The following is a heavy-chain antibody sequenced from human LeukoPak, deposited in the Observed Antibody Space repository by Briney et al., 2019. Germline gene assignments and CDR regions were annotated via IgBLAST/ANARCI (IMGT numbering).Heavy chain of an antibody. CDR2: ISSSSSTI. CDR3: AREAGWDAFDI. V-gene: IGHV3-48*01. Sequence: GGSLRLSCAASGFTFSSYSMNWVRQAPGKGLEWVSYISSSSSTIYYADSAKGRFTISRDNAKNSLYLQMNSLRAEDTAVYYCAREAGWDAFDIWGQGTMVTVSS. J-gene: IGHJ3*02. CDR1: GFTFSSYS.